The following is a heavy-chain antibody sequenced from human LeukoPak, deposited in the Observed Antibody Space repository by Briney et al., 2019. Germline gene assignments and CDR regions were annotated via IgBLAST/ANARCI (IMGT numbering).Heavy chain of an antibody. CDR2: IKQDGSEK. CDR1: GFTFSTSW. D-gene: IGHD3-10*01. CDR3: AGYYRSGSYWGSYYYMDV. Sequence: PGGSLRLSCTASGFTFSTSWMTWVRQAPGKGLECVANIKQDGSEKYYVDSVKGRFAIARDNAQNSLYLQMDSLRAEDTAVYYCAGYYRSGSYWGSYYYMDVWGKGTTVTVSS. V-gene: IGHV3-7*01. J-gene: IGHJ6*03.